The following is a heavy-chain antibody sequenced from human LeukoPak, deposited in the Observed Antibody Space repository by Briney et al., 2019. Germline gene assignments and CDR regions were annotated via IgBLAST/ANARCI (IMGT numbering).Heavy chain of an antibody. CDR3: TRTMTSLWGWFDP. CDR1: GYSISSGYY. Sequence: SETLSLTCTVSGYSISSGYYWGWIRQPPGKGLEWIGIIYHSGNTYYNPSLKSRVTISVDTSKNQFSLKLSSVTAADTAVYYCTRTMTSLWGWFDPWGQGTLVTVSS. CDR2: IYHSGNT. J-gene: IGHJ5*02. V-gene: IGHV4-38-2*02. D-gene: IGHD2-2*01.